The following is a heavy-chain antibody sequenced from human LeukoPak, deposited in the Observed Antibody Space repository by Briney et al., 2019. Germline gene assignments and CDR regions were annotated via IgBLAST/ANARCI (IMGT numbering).Heavy chain of an antibody. CDR3: APIVPYYYDSSGYFSG. CDR1: GYTFTSYY. D-gene: IGHD3-22*01. J-gene: IGHJ4*02. Sequence: ASVKVSCKASGYTFTSYYMHWVRQAPGQGLEWMGIINPSGGSTSYAQKFQGRVTMTRDMSTSTVYMELSSLRSEDTAVYYCAPIVPYYYDSSGYFSGWGPGTLVTVSS. CDR2: INPSGGST. V-gene: IGHV1-46*01.